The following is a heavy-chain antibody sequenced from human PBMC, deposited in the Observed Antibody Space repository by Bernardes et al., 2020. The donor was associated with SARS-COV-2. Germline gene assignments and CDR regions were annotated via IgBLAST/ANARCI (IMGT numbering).Heavy chain of an antibody. D-gene: IGHD1-1*01. CDR2: IRSEAYGGTT. Sequence: GWSLRLSCTSSGFNFGDYGMSWFRQAPGKGLEWVGLIRSEAYGGTTEYAATVDGRFTISRDDSKGVAYLQMNSLKSEDTAVYYCSRGLPARWRQLDFDYWGQGNLVTVSS. V-gene: IGHV3-49*03. J-gene: IGHJ4*02. CDR1: GFNFGDYG. CDR3: SRGLPARWRQLDFDY.